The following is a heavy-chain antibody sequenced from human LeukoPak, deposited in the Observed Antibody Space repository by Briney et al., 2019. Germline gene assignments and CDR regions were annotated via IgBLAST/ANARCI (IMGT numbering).Heavy chain of an antibody. V-gene: IGHV3-21*01. CDR1: GFIFNTYT. CDR3: ARERSSGYVFDV. J-gene: IGHJ3*01. Sequence: GGSLRLSCAASGFIFNTYTMNWVRQAPGKGLEWVSSISSRSSYINYADSVKGRFTISRDNAKNSLYLQLNSLRAEDTAVYYCARERSSGYVFDVWGQGTMVTVS. CDR2: ISSRSSYI. D-gene: IGHD6-19*01.